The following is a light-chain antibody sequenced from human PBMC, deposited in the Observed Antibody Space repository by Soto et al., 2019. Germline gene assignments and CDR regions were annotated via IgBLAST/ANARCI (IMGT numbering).Light chain of an antibody. CDR2: DVF. V-gene: IGLV2-11*01. J-gene: IGLJ2*01. CDR3: FSYTGNYNVV. CDR1: SNDIGGYNF. Sequence: QSALTQPRSVSGSPGQSVTISCTGTSNDIGGYNFVSWYQQHPGKAPKLMIYDVFKRPSGVPNRFSGSKSGNMASLTISGLQAEDEADYYCFSYTGNYNVVFAGGTKLTVL.